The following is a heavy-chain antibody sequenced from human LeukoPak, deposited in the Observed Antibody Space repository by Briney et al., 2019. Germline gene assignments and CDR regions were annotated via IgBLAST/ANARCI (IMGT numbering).Heavy chain of an antibody. CDR2: IWYDGSNK. D-gene: IGHD3-22*01. CDR3: ARDLYDSSGYYYYDY. Sequence: TGGSLRLSCAASGFTFSSYGMHWVRQAPGKGLEWVAVIWYDGSNKYYADSVKGRFTISRDNSKNTLYLQMNSLRAEDTAVYYCARDLYDSSGYYYYDYWGQGTLVTVS. CDR1: GFTFSSYG. V-gene: IGHV3-33*01. J-gene: IGHJ4*02.